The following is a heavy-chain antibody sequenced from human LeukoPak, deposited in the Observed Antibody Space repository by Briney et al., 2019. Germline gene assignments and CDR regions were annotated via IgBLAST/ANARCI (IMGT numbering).Heavy chain of an antibody. CDR3: ARENKGTVHDSTAAFHY. Sequence: SETLSLTCTVSGGSISYYYWSWIRQPPGEGLEWVGYIYYSWSTSYNPSLNSRVTISVDRSNNRFSLPLSSVTPADTAVYSCARENKGTVHDSTAAFHYWGQGTLVTVSS. J-gene: IGHJ4*02. CDR1: GGSISYYY. CDR2: IYYSWST. V-gene: IGHV4-59*01. D-gene: IGHD2-8*02.